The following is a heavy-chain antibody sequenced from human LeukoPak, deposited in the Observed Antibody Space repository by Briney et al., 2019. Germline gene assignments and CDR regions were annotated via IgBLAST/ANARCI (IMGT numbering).Heavy chain of an antibody. CDR3: CRHRWEPTLGYYYYALDV. D-gene: IGHD1-26*01. J-gene: IGHJ6*02. Sequence: GGSLKLSCVASGFTFSGSAMHWVRQASGQGLEWVGRIRDKGNTYATAYTESVKGRFTISRDDSNNTTYLQMNSLKIEDTAVYYCCRHRWEPTLGYYYYALDVWGQGTTVTVSS. V-gene: IGHV3-73*01. CDR2: IRDKGNTYAT. CDR1: GFTFSGSA.